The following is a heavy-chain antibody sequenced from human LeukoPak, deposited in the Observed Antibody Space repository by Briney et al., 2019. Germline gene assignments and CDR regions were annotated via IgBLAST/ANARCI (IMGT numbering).Heavy chain of an antibody. Sequence: SETLSLTCAVYGGSFSDYFWGWIRQPPGKGLEWIGEINHSGRTYYNPSLKSRVTISVDTSKNQFSLNLSSVTGADTAVYYCARDVVVVPAAIHYGMDVWGQGTTVTVSS. V-gene: IGHV4-34*01. CDR1: GGSFSDYF. CDR2: INHSGRT. J-gene: IGHJ6*02. D-gene: IGHD2-2*01. CDR3: ARDVVVVPAAIHYGMDV.